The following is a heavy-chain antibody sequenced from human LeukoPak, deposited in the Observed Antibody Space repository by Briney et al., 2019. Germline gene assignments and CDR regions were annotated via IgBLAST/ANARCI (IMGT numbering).Heavy chain of an antibody. CDR1: GYTFTGYY. J-gene: IGHJ4*02. CDR2: INPNSGGT. D-gene: IGHD2-8*01. Sequence: ASVKVSCKASGYTFTGYYMHWVRQAPGQGLEWMGWINPNSGGTNYAQKFQGRVTMTRDTPISTAYMEPSRLRSDDTAVYYCARGGLYNGDYFDYWGQGTVVTVSS. V-gene: IGHV1-2*02. CDR3: ARGGLYNGDYFDY.